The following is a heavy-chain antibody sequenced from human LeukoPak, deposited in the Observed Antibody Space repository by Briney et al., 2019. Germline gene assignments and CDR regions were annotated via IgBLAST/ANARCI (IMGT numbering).Heavy chain of an antibody. V-gene: IGHV4-34*01. Sequence: KPSETLSLTCAVYGGSFSGYYWSWIRQPPGKGLECIGEINHSGSINYNPSLKSRVTISVDTSKTEFSLKLSSVTAADTAVYYCARMTTVVGYFDYWGQGTLVTVSS. CDR1: GGSFSGYY. CDR2: INHSGSI. D-gene: IGHD4-23*01. CDR3: ARMTTVVGYFDY. J-gene: IGHJ4*02.